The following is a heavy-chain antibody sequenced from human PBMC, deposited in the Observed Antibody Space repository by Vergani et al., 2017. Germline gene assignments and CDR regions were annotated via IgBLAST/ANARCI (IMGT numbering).Heavy chain of an antibody. V-gene: IGHV4-34*01. CDR2: INHSGST. D-gene: IGHD6-19*01. Sequence: QLQLQESGPGLVKPSETLSLTCAVFGGSFSGYYWSWIRQPPGKGLEWIGEINHSGSTNYNPSLKSRVTISVDTSKNQFSLKLSSVTAADTAVYYCARRIPSAVAGYFDYWGQGTLVTVSS. CDR3: ARRIPSAVAGYFDY. J-gene: IGHJ4*02. CDR1: GGSFSGYY.